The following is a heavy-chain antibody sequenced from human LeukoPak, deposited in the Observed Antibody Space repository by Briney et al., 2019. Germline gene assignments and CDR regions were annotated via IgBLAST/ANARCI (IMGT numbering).Heavy chain of an antibody. Sequence: PSETLSLTCTVSGSSINSYYWSWIRQPPGKGLEWIGYIYYSGTTNYNPSLNSRVAISLDTSKNQFSLKLSSVTAADTAVYYCASDGSGSYWKSWGQGTLVTVSS. D-gene: IGHD3-10*01. CDR2: IYYSGTT. CDR3: ASDGSGSYWKS. CDR1: GSSINSYY. V-gene: IGHV4-59*01. J-gene: IGHJ5*02.